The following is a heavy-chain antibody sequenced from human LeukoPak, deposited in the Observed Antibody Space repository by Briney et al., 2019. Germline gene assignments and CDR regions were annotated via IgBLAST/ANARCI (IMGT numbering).Heavy chain of an antibody. D-gene: IGHD3-10*01. CDR3: ARFSGKITMVRGVFFDP. CDR1: GGSFGGYY. V-gene: IGHV4-34*01. J-gene: IGHJ5*02. Sequence: PSETLSLTCAVYGGSFGGYYWSWIRQPPGKGLEWIGEINHSGSTNYNPSLKSRVTISVDTSENQFSLKLSSVTAADTAVYYCARFSGKITMVRGVFFDPWGQGTLVTVSS. CDR2: INHSGST.